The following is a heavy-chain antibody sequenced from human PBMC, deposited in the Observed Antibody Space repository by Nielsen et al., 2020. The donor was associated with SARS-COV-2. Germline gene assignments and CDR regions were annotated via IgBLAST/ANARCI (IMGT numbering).Heavy chain of an antibody. J-gene: IGHJ6*02. D-gene: IGHD2-2*01. CDR3: ARETIVVVPAAVGYYYYYYGMDV. CDR1: GFTFSNAW. CDR2: IKQDGSEK. V-gene: IGHV3-7*01. Sequence: GESLKISCAASGFTFSNAWMSWVRQAPGKGLEWVANIKQDGSEKYYVDSVKGRFTISRDNAKNSLYLQMNSLRAEDTAVYYCARETIVVVPAAVGYYYYYYGMDVWGQGTTVTVSS.